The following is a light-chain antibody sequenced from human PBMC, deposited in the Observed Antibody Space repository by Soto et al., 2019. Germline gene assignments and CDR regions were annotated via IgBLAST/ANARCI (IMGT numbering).Light chain of an antibody. Sequence: EIVLTQSPGTLSLSPGERATLSCRASQSVTNNYVAWYQQKPGQAPRLLIYGASNRATGVPDRFSGSQSGTDFTLTISRLEPEDFAVYYCQHYGDSLYTFGQGTKLEIK. CDR3: QHYGDSLYT. V-gene: IGKV3-20*01. CDR1: QSVTNNY. CDR2: GAS. J-gene: IGKJ2*01.